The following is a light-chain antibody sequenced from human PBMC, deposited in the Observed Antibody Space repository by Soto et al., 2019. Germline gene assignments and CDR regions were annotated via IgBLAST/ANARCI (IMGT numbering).Light chain of an antibody. CDR2: GAS. V-gene: IGKV3-20*01. Sequence: IVLTQSPNTLCSSPVERSTLSCGASQCVSSSYLAWYQQKPGQAPRLLIYGASSRATGIPDRFSGSGSGTDFTLTISRLEPEDFAVYYCQQYGSSPSITFGQGTRLEIK. CDR3: QQYGSSPSIT. CDR1: QCVSSSY. J-gene: IGKJ5*01.